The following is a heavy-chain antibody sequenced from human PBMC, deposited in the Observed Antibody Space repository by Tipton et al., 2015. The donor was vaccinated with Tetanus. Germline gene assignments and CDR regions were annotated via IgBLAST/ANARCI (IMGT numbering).Heavy chain of an antibody. Sequence: SLRLSCAASGVTFSDSAVHWVRQASGKGLEWVGRIRSKASNYATAYAASVKGRFTISRDDSKNTAYLQMNSLKTEDTAVYYCTRVAAPQPFDYWGQGTLVTVSS. CDR3: TRVAAPQPFDY. J-gene: IGHJ4*02. V-gene: IGHV3-73*01. CDR2: IRSKASNYAT. D-gene: IGHD6-6*01. CDR1: GVTFSDSA.